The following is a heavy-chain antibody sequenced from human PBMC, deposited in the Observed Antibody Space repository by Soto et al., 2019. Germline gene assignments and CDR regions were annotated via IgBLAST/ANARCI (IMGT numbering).Heavy chain of an antibody. CDR2: INAGNGNT. CDR3: ARGEERVAMPSGN. Sequence: ASVKVSCKASGYTFTSYAIHWVRQAPGQRLEWMGWINAGNGNTKYSQKFQGRVTITRDTSASTAYMELSSLKSEDTAVYYCARGEERVAMPSGNWGQGTLVTVPS. D-gene: IGHD2-2*01. J-gene: IGHJ4*02. V-gene: IGHV1-3*01. CDR1: GYTFTSYA.